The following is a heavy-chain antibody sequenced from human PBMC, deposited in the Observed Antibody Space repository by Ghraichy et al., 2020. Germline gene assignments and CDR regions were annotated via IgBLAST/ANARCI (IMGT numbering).Heavy chain of an antibody. J-gene: IGHJ4*02. CDR2: ISSSSSYI. D-gene: IGHD5-18*01. CDR3: ARDGIQLFYYFDY. CDR1: GFTFSSYS. V-gene: IGHV3-21*01. Sequence: GESLNISCAASGFTFSSYSMNWVRQAPGKGLEWVSSISSSSSYIYYADSVKGRFTISRDNAKNSLYLQMNSLRAEDTAVYYCARDGIQLFYYFDYWGQGTLVTVSS.